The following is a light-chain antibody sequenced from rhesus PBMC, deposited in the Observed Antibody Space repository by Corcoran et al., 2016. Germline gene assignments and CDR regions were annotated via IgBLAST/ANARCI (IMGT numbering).Light chain of an antibody. Sequence: DIVMTQTPLSLPVTPGEPASISCRSSQSLLDSEDGNTYLDWYLQKPGQVPQRLIYEVSNRASGVPDRFSGSGSDTDFTLKISRVEAEDVGVYYCMRGIEFPYSFGQGTKVEIK. V-gene: IGKV2-104*02. J-gene: IGKJ2*01. CDR3: MRGIEFPYS. CDR1: QSLLDSEDGNTY. CDR2: EVS.